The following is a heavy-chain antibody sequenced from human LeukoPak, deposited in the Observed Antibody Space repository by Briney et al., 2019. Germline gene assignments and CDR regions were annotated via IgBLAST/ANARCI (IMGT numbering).Heavy chain of an antibody. CDR1: GGSFSGYF. Sequence: SETLSLTCAVFGGSFSGYFWSWIRQPPGKGLEWIGEINESGSTYYNPSLKSRVTISVDRSKNQFSLKLSSVTAADTAVYYCARDRDCSGGSCYSHYYYYYMDVWGKGTTVTVSS. V-gene: IGHV4-34*01. J-gene: IGHJ6*03. CDR2: INESGST. D-gene: IGHD2-15*01. CDR3: ARDRDCSGGSCYSHYYYYYMDV.